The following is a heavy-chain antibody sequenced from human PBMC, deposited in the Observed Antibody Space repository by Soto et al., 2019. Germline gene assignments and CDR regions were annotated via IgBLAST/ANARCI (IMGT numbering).Heavy chain of an antibody. D-gene: IGHD3-3*01. CDR3: AHRVLRTVFGLVTSTAIYFDF. V-gene: IGHV2-5*02. J-gene: IGHJ4*02. CDR2: IYWDDDK. CDR1: GFSLSTSGVG. Sequence: QITLNESGPTVVRPTETLTLTCRFSGFSLSTSGVGVGWSRQSPGKAPERVALIYWDDDKRYSASLKSRLTITKDTSKNQVVLTVSDLDPTDTATYYCAHRVLRTVFGLVTSTAIYFDFWGQGTPVAVSS.